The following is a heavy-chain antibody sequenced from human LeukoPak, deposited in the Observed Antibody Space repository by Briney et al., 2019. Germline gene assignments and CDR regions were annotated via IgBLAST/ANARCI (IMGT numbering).Heavy chain of an antibody. V-gene: IGHV3-66*01. Sequence: GGSLRLSCAAPGFTVSNSYMSWVRQAPGKGLEWVSVIYSGGTTYYADSVKGRFTISRDNSKNTLYLQMNSLRVEDTAVYYYAREGPSLYDRGAIDIWGQGTMVTVSS. D-gene: IGHD3-22*01. CDR2: IYSGGTT. CDR1: GFTVSNSY. J-gene: IGHJ3*02. CDR3: AREGPSLYDRGAIDI.